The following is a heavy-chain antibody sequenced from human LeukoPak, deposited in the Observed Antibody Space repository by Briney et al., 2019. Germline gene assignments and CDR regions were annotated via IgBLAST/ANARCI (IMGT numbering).Heavy chain of an antibody. V-gene: IGHV1-2*02. J-gene: IGHJ4*02. CDR3: ARDRQIQIADY. CDR1: GYRFSGYY. CDR2: INPNSGDT. Sequence: ASVKVSCKAVGYRFSGYYIQWVRQAPGQGLEWMGWINPNSGDTDFAQKFQGRVTLTRDTSISTAYMELSSLRFDDTAVYYCARDRQIQIADYWGQGTLVTVSS.